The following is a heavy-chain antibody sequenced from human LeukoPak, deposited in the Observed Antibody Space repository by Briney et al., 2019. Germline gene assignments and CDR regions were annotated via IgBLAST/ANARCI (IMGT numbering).Heavy chain of an antibody. V-gene: IGHV4-59*01. D-gene: IGHD3-10*01. CDR3: ASGEVTFDY. CDR2: IYYSGST. J-gene: IGHJ4*02. CDR1: GGPISNYY. Sequence: ETLSLTCTVSGGPISNYYWSWIRQPPGKGLEWIGYIYYSGSTNYNPSLKSRVSISLDTSKNHFSLKLSSVTAADTAVYYCASGEVTFDYWGQGTLVTVSS.